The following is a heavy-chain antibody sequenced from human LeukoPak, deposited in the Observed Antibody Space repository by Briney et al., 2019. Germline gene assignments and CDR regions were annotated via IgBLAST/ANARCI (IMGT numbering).Heavy chain of an antibody. D-gene: IGHD3-22*01. J-gene: IGHJ4*02. CDR3: ARGYYYDSSGYYPQFSH. Sequence: ASVKVSCKASGGTFSSYAISWVRQAPGQGLEWMGRIIPILGIANYAQKFQGRVTITADKSTSTAYMELSSLRSEDTAVYYCARGYYYDSSGYYPQFSHWGQGTLVTVSS. V-gene: IGHV1-69*04. CDR1: GGTFSSYA. CDR2: IIPILGIA.